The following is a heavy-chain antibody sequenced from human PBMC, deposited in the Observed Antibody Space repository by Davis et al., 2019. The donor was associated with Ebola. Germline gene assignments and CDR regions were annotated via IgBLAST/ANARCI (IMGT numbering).Heavy chain of an antibody. V-gene: IGHV3-9*01. D-gene: IGHD2-15*01. J-gene: IGHJ4*02. Sequence: SLKISCAASGFTFDDYAMHWVRQAPGKGLEWVSGISWNSGSIGYADSVKGRFTISRDNAKNSLYLQMNSLRAEDTAVYYCAREAAPAYFDYWGQGTLVTVSS. CDR1: GFTFDDYA. CDR2: ISWNSGSI. CDR3: AREAAPAYFDY.